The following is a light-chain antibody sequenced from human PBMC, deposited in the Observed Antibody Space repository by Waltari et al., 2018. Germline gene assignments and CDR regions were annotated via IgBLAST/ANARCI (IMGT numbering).Light chain of an antibody. CDR2: GNT. Sequence: QSVLTQPPSVSGAPGQRVTISCTGSSSNIGAGYDVHWYQHLPGTAPKLLIYGNTKRPSGVPDRFSGSKSGTSASLAITGLQAEDEADYYCQSYDSSLSVVFGGGTK. CDR3: QSYDSSLSVV. V-gene: IGLV1-40*01. J-gene: IGLJ2*01. CDR1: SSNIGAGYD.